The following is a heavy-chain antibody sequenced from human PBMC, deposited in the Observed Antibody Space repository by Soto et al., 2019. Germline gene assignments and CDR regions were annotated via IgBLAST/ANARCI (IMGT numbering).Heavy chain of an antibody. V-gene: IGHV4-59*01. CDR3: ARAPSQGWFDP. CDR2: IYYSGST. J-gene: IGHJ5*02. D-gene: IGHD6-6*01. Sequence: SETLSLTCTVSGGSISSYYCSWIRQPPGKGLEWIGYIYYSGSTNYNPSLKSRVTISVDTSKNQFSLKLSSVTAADTAVYYCARAPSQGWFDPWGQGTLVTVSS. CDR1: GGSISSYY.